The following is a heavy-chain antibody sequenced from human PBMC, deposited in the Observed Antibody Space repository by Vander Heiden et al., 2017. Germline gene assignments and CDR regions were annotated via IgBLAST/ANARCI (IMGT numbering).Heavy chain of an antibody. CDR1: GGSFSGCY. D-gene: IGHD5-18*01. J-gene: IGHJ4*02. V-gene: IGHV4-34*01. CDR2: INHSGDT. Sequence: QVQLQQWGAGLFKPSETLSLTCAVHGGSFSGCYWSWIRQPPGKGLEWIGEINHSGDTYYNSSLKSRVTISVDTSKNQFSLKVSAVTAADTAMYYCARGRLDEHSSLLFDYWGQGTLVTVSS. CDR3: ARGRLDEHSSLLFDY.